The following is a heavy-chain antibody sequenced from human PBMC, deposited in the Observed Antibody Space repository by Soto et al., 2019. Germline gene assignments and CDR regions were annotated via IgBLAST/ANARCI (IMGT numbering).Heavy chain of an antibody. CDR2: IIPIFGTA. CDR3: AGGGSPPGFGAFDI. D-gene: IGHD3-10*01. Sequence: SVKVSCKASGGTFSSYAISWVRQAPGQGLEWMGGIIPIFGTANYAQKFQGRVTITADKSTSTAYMELSSLRSEDTAVYYCAGGGSPPGFGAFDIWGQGTMVTVSS. CDR1: GGTFSSYA. V-gene: IGHV1-69*06. J-gene: IGHJ3*02.